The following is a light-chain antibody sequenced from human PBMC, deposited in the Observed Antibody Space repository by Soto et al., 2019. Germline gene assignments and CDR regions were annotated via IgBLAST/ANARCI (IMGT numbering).Light chain of an antibody. CDR3: QRYNNWPLT. CDR2: DTS. CDR1: HSLLYSDGKNY. V-gene: IGKV2D-29*01. J-gene: IGKJ4*01. Sequence: DVVVTRTPLSLSVTPGEPSSMSCKSSHSLLYSDGKNYLYWYLQRTGQHPXLLIYDTSTRATGVPDRFSGSRSGTEFTLTINRLQSEDFAVYYCQRYNNWPLTFGGGTKV.